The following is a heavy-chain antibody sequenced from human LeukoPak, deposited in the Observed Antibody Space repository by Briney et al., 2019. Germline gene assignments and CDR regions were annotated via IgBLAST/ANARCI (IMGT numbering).Heavy chain of an antibody. J-gene: IGHJ4*02. D-gene: IGHD5-12*01. Sequence: PGGSLRLSCAASGFTFSSYTMNWVRQAPAKGLEWISYISGSSSSRSYADSVKGRFTITRDNAKNSLYLQMNSLRDEDTAVYYCARGRGYDSHDFDYWGQGTLVTVSS. CDR1: GFTFSSYT. CDR2: ISGSSSSR. CDR3: ARGRGYDSHDFDY. V-gene: IGHV3-48*02.